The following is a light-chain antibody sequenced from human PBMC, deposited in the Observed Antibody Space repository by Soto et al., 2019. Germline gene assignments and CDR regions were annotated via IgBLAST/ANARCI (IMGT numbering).Light chain of an antibody. CDR2: GAS. J-gene: IGKJ1*01. V-gene: IGKV1-17*02. CDR3: LQHNNFPRT. Sequence: DIQMTQSPSSLSASVGDRVTITCRASQGIRIDLGWFQQRPGKAPKRLIYGASSLQSGVPSRFSGSGYGTEFTLTISNLQPEDFATYYCLQHNNFPRTSGQGTKVEIK. CDR1: QGIRID.